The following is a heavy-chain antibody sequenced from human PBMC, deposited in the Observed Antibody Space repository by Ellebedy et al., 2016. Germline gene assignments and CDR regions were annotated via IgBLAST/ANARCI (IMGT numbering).Heavy chain of an antibody. V-gene: IGHV3-30*04. D-gene: IGHD5-18*01. J-gene: IGHJ4*02. CDR3: ARDPRIQLWLRGSGEFDY. CDR2: ISYDGSNK. Sequence: GGSLRLSCAASGFTFSSYAMHWVRQAPGKGLEWVAVISYDGSNKYYADSVKGRFTISRDNSKNTLYLQMNSLRAEDTAVYYCARDPRIQLWLRGSGEFDYWGQGTLVTVSS. CDR1: GFTFSSYA.